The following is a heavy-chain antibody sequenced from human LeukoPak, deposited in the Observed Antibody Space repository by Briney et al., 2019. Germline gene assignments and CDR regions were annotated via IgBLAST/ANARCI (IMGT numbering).Heavy chain of an antibody. CDR3: AKDSITMIVVVQRGPLDAFDI. CDR2: INAYNGNT. D-gene: IGHD3-22*01. Sequence: GASVKLSCKASGYTFTSYGISWVRQAPGQGLEWMGWINAYNGNTNYAQKLQGRVNMTTDTSKSTAYMELRSLRSDDTAVYYCAKDSITMIVVVQRGPLDAFDIWRRGTMVTVSS. V-gene: IGHV1-18*01. J-gene: IGHJ3*02. CDR1: GYTFTSYG.